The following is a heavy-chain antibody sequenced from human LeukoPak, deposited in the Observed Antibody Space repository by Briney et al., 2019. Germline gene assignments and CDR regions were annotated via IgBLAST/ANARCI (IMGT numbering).Heavy chain of an antibody. D-gene: IGHD2-2*01. CDR3: ARGTCDTNIDY. CDR2: IYYSGST. Sequence: SETLSLTCTVSGGSISSYYWSWIRQPAGKGLEWIGYIYYSGSTSYNPSLKSRVTISVDTSKNQFSLKLSSVTAADTAVYYCARGTCDTNIDYWGQGTLVTVSS. CDR1: GGSISSYY. V-gene: IGHV4-59*01. J-gene: IGHJ4*02.